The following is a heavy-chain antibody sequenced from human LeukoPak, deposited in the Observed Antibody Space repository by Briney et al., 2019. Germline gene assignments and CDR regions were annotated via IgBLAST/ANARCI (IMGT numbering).Heavy chain of an antibody. CDR2: ISWNSGSI. J-gene: IGHJ4*02. D-gene: IGHD6-19*01. CDR3: AKDRAAVAGPLDY. Sequence: GGSLRLSCAASGFTFDDYAMHWFRQAPGKGLDWVSGISWNSGSIGYADSVKGRFTISRDNAKNSLYLQMNSLRAEDMALYYCAKDRAAVAGPLDYWGQGTLVTVSS. CDR1: GFTFDDYA. V-gene: IGHV3-9*03.